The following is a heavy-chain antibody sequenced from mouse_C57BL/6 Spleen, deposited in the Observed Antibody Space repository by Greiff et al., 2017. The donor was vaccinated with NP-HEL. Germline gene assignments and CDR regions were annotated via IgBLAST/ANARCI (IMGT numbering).Heavy chain of an antibody. Sequence: EVQLVESGGGLVKPGGSLKLSCAASGFTFSSYAMSWVRQTPEKRLEWVATISDGGSYTYYPDNVKGRFTISRDNDKNNLYLQMSHLKSEDTAMYYCARDGDYYGSSLYFDYWGQGTTLTVSS. J-gene: IGHJ2*01. CDR2: ISDGGSYT. V-gene: IGHV5-4*01. D-gene: IGHD1-1*01. CDR1: GFTFSSYA. CDR3: ARDGDYYGSSLYFDY.